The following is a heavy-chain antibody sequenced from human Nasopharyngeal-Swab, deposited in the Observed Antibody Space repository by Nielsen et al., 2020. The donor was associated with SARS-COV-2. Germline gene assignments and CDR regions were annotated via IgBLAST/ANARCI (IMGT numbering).Heavy chain of an antibody. Sequence: GGSLRLSCAASGFTFSSYSMNWVRQAPGKGLEWVSAITSSSTYTYYADSVKGRFTISRDNARNSLYLQMNSLRAEDTAVYFCAREGRDGAVSSWGQGTLVTVSS. V-gene: IGHV3-21*04. CDR2: ITSSSTYT. CDR1: GFTFSSYS. CDR3: AREGRDGAVSS. D-gene: IGHD5-24*01. J-gene: IGHJ5*02.